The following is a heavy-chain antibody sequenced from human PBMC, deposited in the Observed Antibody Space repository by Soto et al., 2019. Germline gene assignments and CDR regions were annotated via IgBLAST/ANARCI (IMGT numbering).Heavy chain of an antibody. D-gene: IGHD5-12*01. J-gene: IGHJ4*02. V-gene: IGHV3-7*01. CDR2: IKQDGSEK. Sequence: EVQLVESGGGLVQPGGSLRLSCVASGFTFSTFWMTWVRQAPGKWLEWVANIKQDGSEKYYVDSVKGRFTISRDNVENSLYLQMNSLRAEDTALYYCARTVPTISGDVLNYWGQGTLVTVSS. CDR3: ARTVPTISGDVLNY. CDR1: GFTFSTFW.